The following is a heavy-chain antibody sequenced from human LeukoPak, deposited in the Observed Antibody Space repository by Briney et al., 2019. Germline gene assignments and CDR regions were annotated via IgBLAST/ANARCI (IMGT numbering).Heavy chain of an antibody. V-gene: IGHV4-34*01. D-gene: IGHD3-10*01. CDR1: GGSFSGYY. J-gene: IGHJ5*02. CDR3: ARRGYYGSGVGFDH. Sequence: SETLSLTCAVYGGSFSGYYWSWIRQPPGKGLEWVGEINHSGSTNYNPSLKSRVTISVDTSKNQFSLKLSSVTAADTAVYYCARRGYYGSGVGFDHWGQGTLVTVSS. CDR2: INHSGST.